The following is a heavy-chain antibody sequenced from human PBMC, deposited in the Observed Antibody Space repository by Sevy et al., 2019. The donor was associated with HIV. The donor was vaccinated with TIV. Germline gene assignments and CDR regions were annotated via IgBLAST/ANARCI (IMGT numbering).Heavy chain of an antibody. V-gene: IGHV3-30*02. CDR3: AKGGSGGIDHYGMDV. CDR1: GFRFNNFG. D-gene: IGHD6-25*01. CDR2: IRYDGINK. Sequence: GGSLRLSCAASGFRFNNFGMYWVRQAPGKGLEGVAFIRYDGINKYYVDSVKGRSTISRDNSKDTLYLEMKSLRLEDTVLYYCAKGGSGGIDHYGMDVWGQGTTVTVSS. J-gene: IGHJ6*02.